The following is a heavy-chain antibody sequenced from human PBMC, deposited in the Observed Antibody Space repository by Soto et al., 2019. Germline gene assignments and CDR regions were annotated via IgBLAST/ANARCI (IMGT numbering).Heavy chain of an antibody. Sequence: PSETLSLTCAVYGGSFNGYYWSWIRQPPGKGLEWIGEINHSGSTNYNPSLMSRVTISLDTSKNQFSLKLSSVTAADTAVYYCARASTASGPNWGQGTLVTVSS. D-gene: IGHD6-25*01. CDR2: INHSGST. CDR3: ARASTASGPN. V-gene: IGHV4-34*01. J-gene: IGHJ4*02. CDR1: GGSFNGYY.